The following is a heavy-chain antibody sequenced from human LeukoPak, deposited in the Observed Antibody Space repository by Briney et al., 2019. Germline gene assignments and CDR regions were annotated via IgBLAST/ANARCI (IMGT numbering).Heavy chain of an antibody. Sequence: GGSLRLSCAASGFTFSSYAMGWVRQTPGKGLEWVSAISGSGGSTYYADSVKGRFTISRDNSKNTLYLQMNSLRAEDTAVYYCAKGIIGSYSSGSLVFDYWGQGTLVTVSS. CDR1: GFTFSSYA. V-gene: IGHV3-23*01. D-gene: IGHD6-19*01. J-gene: IGHJ4*02. CDR3: AKGIIGSYSSGSLVFDY. CDR2: ISGSGGST.